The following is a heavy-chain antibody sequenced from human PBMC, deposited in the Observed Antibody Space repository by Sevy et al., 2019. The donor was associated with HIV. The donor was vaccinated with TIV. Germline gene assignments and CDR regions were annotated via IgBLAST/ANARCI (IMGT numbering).Heavy chain of an antibody. CDR3: ARDSPRYYYDSSGYYYADAFDI. CDR1: GYTFTSYG. CDR2: ISAYNGNT. J-gene: IGHJ3*02. Sequence: ASVKVSCKASGYTFTSYGISWVRQAPGQGLEWMGWISAYNGNTNYAQKLQGRVTMTTDTSTSTAYKELRSLRSDDTAVYYCARDSPRYYYDSSGYYYADAFDIWGQGTMVTVSS. V-gene: IGHV1-18*04. D-gene: IGHD3-22*01.